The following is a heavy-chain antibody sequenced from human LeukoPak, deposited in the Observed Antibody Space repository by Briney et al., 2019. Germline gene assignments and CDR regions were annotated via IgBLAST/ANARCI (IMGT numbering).Heavy chain of an antibody. CDR1: GGTFSSYA. J-gene: IGHJ4*02. D-gene: IGHD5-24*01. CDR2: IIPIFGTA. V-gene: IGHV1-69*06. CDR3: AREEEMATTAGVDY. Sequence: SVKVSCKASGGTFSSYAISWGRQAPGQGLEWRGGIIPIFGTANYAQKFQGRVTITADKSTSTAYMELSSLRSEDTAVYYCAREEEMATTAGVDYWGQGTLVTVSS.